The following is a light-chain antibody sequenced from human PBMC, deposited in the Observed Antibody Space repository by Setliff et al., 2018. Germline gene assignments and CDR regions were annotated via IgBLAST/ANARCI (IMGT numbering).Light chain of an antibody. J-gene: IGLJ1*01. CDR3: SSYTSSSTQV. V-gene: IGLV2-14*03. CDR1: SSDVGGYNY. Sequence: QSALTQPASVSGSPGQSITISCTGTSSDVGGYNYVSWYQQHPGNAPKLMIYDVSNRPSGVSNRFSGSKSGNTASLTISGLQAEDEADYYCSSYTSSSTQVFGTGTKGTVL. CDR2: DVS.